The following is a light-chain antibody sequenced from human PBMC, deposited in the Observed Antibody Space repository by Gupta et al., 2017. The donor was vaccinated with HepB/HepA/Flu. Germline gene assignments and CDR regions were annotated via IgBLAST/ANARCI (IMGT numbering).Light chain of an antibody. CDR3: QQSYSVPLT. CDR1: QTISSY. J-gene: IGKJ4*01. V-gene: IGKV1-39*01. Sequence: GDRVTITCRASQTISSYLNWYQQKPGKAPKLLIYAASSLESGVPSRFSGGGSGTDFTLTISSLQPEDSATYYCQQSYSVPLTFGGGTRVEVK. CDR2: AAS.